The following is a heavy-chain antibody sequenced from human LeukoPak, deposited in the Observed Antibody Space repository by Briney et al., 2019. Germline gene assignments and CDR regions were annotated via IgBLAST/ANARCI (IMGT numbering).Heavy chain of an antibody. CDR2: IYHSGST. CDR1: GGSISSGGYS. Sequence: PSQTLSLTCAVSGGSISSGGYSWSWIRRPPGKGLEWIGYIYHSGSTYYNPSLKSRVTISVDRSKNQFSLKLSSVTAADTAVYYCAGGYSYGSYYFDYWGQGTLVTVSS. D-gene: IGHD5-18*01. V-gene: IGHV4-30-2*01. J-gene: IGHJ4*02. CDR3: AGGYSYGSYYFDY.